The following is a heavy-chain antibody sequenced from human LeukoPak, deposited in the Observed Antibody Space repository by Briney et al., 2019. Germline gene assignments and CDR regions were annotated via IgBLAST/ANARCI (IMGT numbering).Heavy chain of an antibody. CDR1: GSLFYPYW. Sequence: GESLKISFGGFGSLFYPYWIGWVRQMPGKGLEFLGIIYPGDSNTRYSPSFQGQVTISPDKSINPAYLQWTRVRASDTAMDHHARLSIAVSGDFDFWGQGALVTVSS. D-gene: IGHD6-19*01. V-gene: IGHV5-51*01. CDR3: ARLSIAVSGDFDF. CDR2: IYPGDSNT. J-gene: IGHJ4*02.